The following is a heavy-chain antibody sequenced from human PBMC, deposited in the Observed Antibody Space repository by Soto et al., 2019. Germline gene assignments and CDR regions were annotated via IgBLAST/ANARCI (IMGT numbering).Heavy chain of an antibody. Sequence: ASVKVSCKGFGYSFMKYGINWVRQAPGQGLEWVGWISPYSGYTHSAQKFHGRLTLTTDTAASTAYMELRILRSADTALYYCAREDSVLIPAAQPSRFDSWGQGTLAPVSS. D-gene: IGHD2-2*01. J-gene: IGHJ4*02. CDR2: ISPYSGYT. CDR1: GYSFMKYG. V-gene: IGHV1-18*01. CDR3: AREDSVLIPAAQPSRFDS.